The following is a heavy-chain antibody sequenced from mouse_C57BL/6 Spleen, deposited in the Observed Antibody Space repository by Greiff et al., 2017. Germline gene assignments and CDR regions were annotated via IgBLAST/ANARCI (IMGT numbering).Heavy chain of an antibody. CDR3: ARGTTVVAENYYAMDY. Sequence: EVQLQQSGPELVKPGASVKISCKASGYSFTGYYMNWVKQSPEKSLEWIGEINPSTGGTTYNQKFKAKATLTVDKSSSTAYMQLKSLTSEDSAVXYCARGTTVVAENYYAMDYWGQGTSVTVSS. V-gene: IGHV1-42*01. CDR2: INPSTGGT. CDR1: GYSFTGYY. J-gene: IGHJ4*01. D-gene: IGHD1-1*01.